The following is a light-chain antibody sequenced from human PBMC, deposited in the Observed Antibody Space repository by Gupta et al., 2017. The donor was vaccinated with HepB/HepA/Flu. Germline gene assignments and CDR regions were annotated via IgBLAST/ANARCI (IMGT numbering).Light chain of an antibody. CDR1: QSISSW. CDR3: QQYNSYPRT. Sequence: DIQMTQSPFTLSASVGDRVTITCRASQSISSWLAWYQQKPGKAPKLLIYLASSLESGVPSRFSGSGSETEFTLTVSGLQPDDFATYYCQQYNSYPRTFGQGTKVEIK. V-gene: IGKV1-5*03. J-gene: IGKJ1*01. CDR2: LAS.